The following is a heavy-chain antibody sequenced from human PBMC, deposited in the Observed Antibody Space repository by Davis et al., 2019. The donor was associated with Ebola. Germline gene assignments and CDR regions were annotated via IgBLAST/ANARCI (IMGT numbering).Heavy chain of an antibody. D-gene: IGHD6-13*01. J-gene: IGHJ6*02. CDR1: GFTFSSYA. V-gene: IGHV3-23*01. CDR2: ITGDGTNT. CDR3: ANAITAAGKGYYYYGMDV. Sequence: GESLKISCAASGFTFSSYAMSWVRQAPGRGLEWVSIITGDGTNTMDADSVKGRFTISRDNSRNTLYLQMNSLRVDDTAVYYCANAITAAGKGYYYYGMDVWGQGTTVTVSS.